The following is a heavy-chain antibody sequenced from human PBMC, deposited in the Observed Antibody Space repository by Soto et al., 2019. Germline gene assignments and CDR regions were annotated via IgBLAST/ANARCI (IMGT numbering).Heavy chain of an antibody. Sequence: PGESLKISCKGFGYSXTSYWISWVRQMPGKGLEWMGRIDPSDSYTNYSPSFQGHVTISADKSISTAYLQWSSLKASDTAMYYCARLRSTCFDPWGQGTLVTVSS. CDR3: ARLRSTCFDP. J-gene: IGHJ5*02. CDR2: IDPSDSYT. V-gene: IGHV5-10-1*01. CDR1: GYSXTSYW. D-gene: IGHD3-10*01.